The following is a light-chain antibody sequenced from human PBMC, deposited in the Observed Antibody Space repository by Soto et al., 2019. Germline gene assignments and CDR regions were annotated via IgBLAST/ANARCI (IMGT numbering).Light chain of an antibody. CDR1: SSDVGGYNY. Sequence: QSVLTQPASVSGSPGQSITISCTGTSSDVGGYNYVSWYQQHPGKAPKSMIYEVSNRPSGVSSRFSGSKSGNTASLTISGLQAEDEADYYCSSYTGSNIVFGGGTKLTVL. CDR2: EVS. J-gene: IGLJ3*02. V-gene: IGLV2-14*01. CDR3: SSYTGSNIV.